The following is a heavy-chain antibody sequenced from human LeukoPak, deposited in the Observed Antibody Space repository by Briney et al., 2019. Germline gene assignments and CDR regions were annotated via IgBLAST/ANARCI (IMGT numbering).Heavy chain of an antibody. CDR2: ISAYNGDT. V-gene: IGHV1-18*01. CDR3: ARGGSGSYYDY. D-gene: IGHD3-10*01. Sequence: GASVKVSCKASGYTFTSHGITWVRQAPGQGFEWMGRISAYNGDTKYPETSQVRVTLTTDTSTNTVYMELRNLKSDDTAVYYCARGGSGSYYDYWGQGTLVTVSS. CDR1: GYTFTSHG. J-gene: IGHJ4*02.